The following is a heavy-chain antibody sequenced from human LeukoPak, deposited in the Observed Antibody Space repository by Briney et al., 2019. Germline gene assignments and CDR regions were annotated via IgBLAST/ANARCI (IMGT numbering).Heavy chain of an antibody. J-gene: IGHJ4*02. CDR3: ARRFFYGGEERGLDY. CDR2: INPNGGGT. D-gene: IGHD4-23*01. V-gene: IGHV1-46*01. Sequence: AASVKVSCKTSGYTFTSYYTQWVRQAPGQGLEWMGLINPNGGGTTYAQKFQDRVTMTRDTSTSTVYMELSSLRSDDTAVYYCARRFFYGGEERGLDYWGQGTLVTVSS. CDR1: GYTFTSYY.